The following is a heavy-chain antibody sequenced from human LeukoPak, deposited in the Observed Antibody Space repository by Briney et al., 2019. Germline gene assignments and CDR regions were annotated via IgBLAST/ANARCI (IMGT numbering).Heavy chain of an antibody. J-gene: IGHJ6*02. CDR2: ISAYNGNT. V-gene: IGHV1-18*01. D-gene: IGHD3-3*01. Sequence: ASVTVSCKASGYTFTSYGISWVRQAPGQGLEWMGWISAYNGNTNYAQKLQGRVTMTTDTSTSTAYMELRSLRSDDTAVYYCAREHDFWSGSYYGMDVWGQGTTVTVSS. CDR3: AREHDFWSGSYYGMDV. CDR1: GYTFTSYG.